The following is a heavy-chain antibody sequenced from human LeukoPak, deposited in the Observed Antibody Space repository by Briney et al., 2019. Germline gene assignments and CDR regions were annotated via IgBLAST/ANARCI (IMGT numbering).Heavy chain of an antibody. J-gene: IGHJ1*01. CDR2: IYPGDSDT. CDR3: AGATSGTSTFQH. V-gene: IGHV5-51*01. CDR1: GYSFTSNW. Sequence: GESLKISCKGSGYSFTSNWIGWVRQMAGKGLEWMGTIYPGDSDTRYSPSFQGQVTISVDKSISTAYLQWSSLKASDTAIYYCAGATSGTSTFQHWGQGTLVTVSS. D-gene: IGHD6-13*01.